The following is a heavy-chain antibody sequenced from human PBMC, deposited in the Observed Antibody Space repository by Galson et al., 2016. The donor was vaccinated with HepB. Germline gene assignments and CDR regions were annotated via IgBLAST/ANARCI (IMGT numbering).Heavy chain of an antibody. V-gene: IGHV3-13*04. CDR2: IGTVGDT. J-gene: IGHJ6*02. D-gene: IGHD1-26*01. CDR1: GFIFSTYN. CDR3: VRGKALWELPPYYGMNV. Sequence: SLRLSCAASGFIFSTYNMHWVRQPTGKGLEWVSAIGTVGDTHYPDSVKGRFTISRENAKTSLYLQMNSLRAGDTAVYYCVRGKALWELPPYYGMNVWGQGTRVTVSS.